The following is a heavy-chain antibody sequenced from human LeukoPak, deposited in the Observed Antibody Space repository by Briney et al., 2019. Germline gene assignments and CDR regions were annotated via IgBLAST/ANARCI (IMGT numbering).Heavy chain of an antibody. Sequence: SGPTLVNPTETLTLTCTFSGFSLRTSGMCVSWIRQPPGKALEWLALIDWNDDKYFKTSLKSRLTISKDTSKNQVVLTMTNLAPVDTATYYCAWTSWIRGVIHLDTWGQGTLVSVSS. CDR2: IDWNDDK. D-gene: IGHD3-10*01. CDR1: GFSLRTSGMC. J-gene: IGHJ4*02. V-gene: IGHV2-70*13. CDR3: AWTSWIRGVIHLDT.